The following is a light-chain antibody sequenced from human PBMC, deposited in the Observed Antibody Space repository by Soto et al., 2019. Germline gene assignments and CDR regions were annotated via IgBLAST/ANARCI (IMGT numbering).Light chain of an antibody. CDR3: QQYNSLYT. Sequence: VMTQAPATLSVSPGERATLSCRASQTINNNVAWYQLKDGQVPRLVIYGASTRATDIPARFSGSGSGTEFTLTISSLQPDDFATYYCQQYNSLYTFGQGTKVDIK. V-gene: IGKV3-15*01. CDR1: QTINNN. CDR2: GAS. J-gene: IGKJ2*01.